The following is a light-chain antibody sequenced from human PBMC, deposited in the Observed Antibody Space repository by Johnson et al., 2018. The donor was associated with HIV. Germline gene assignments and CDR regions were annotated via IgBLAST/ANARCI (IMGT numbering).Light chain of an antibody. CDR3: GTWDTSLSAAYV. J-gene: IGLJ1*01. CDR2: ENN. Sequence: QSVLTQPPSVSAAPGQQVTISCSGSSSNIGNNYVSWYQQLPGTAPKLLIYENNKRPSGIPDRFSGSQSGTSATLGITGLQTGDEADYYCGTWDTSLSAAYVFGTGTKVTVL. V-gene: IGLV1-51*02. CDR1: SSNIGNNY.